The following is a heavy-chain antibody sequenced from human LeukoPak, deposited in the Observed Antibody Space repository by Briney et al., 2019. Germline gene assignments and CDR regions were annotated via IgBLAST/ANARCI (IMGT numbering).Heavy chain of an antibody. D-gene: IGHD3-16*01. CDR2: ISWNSDFI. J-gene: IGHJ4*02. V-gene: IGHV3-9*01. CDR1: GFTFEDYA. CDR3: TKDVADYVWGDHRHFDN. Sequence: PGGSLRLSCEASGFTFEDYAMQWVRQVPGKGLEWVAGISWNSDFIAFADSLKGRFTISRDNAKNSLYLHMNSLRVEDTASYYCTKDVADYVWGDHRHFDNWGQGTLVTVSA.